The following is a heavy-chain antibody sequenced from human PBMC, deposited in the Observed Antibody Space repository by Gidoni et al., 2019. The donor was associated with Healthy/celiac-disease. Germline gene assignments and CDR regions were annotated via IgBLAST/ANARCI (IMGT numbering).Heavy chain of an antibody. CDR2: IGTAGDP. Sequence: EVQLVESGGGLVQPGGSLRLACAASGFTCSSYDMHWVRQAKGKGLEWVSAIGTAGDPYYPGSVKGRFTISREDAKTSLYLQMNSLRAGDTAVYYCAREKGSGSYYGGAFDIWGQGTMVTVSS. V-gene: IGHV3-13*04. J-gene: IGHJ3*02. D-gene: IGHD1-26*01. CDR3: AREKGSGSYYGGAFDI. CDR1: GFTCSSYD.